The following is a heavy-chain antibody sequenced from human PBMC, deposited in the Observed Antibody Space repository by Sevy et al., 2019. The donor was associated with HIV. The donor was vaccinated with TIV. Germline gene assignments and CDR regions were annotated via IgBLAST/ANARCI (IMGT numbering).Heavy chain of an antibody. CDR1: GFTVSNYW. D-gene: IGHD5-18*01. CDR3: ARDKNSAMVTPFDF. V-gene: IGHV3-7*03. Sequence: GGSLRLSCVASGFTVSNYWMNWFRQAPGMGLEWVAKIKEDGKETYYVDSVKGRFTISRDNAKNSLYLQMTSLRAEDTAVYYCARDKNSAMVTPFDFWGQRTLVTVSS. CDR2: IKEDGKET. J-gene: IGHJ4*02.